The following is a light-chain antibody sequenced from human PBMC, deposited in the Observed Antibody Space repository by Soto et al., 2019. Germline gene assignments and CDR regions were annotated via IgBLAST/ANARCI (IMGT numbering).Light chain of an antibody. Sequence: EIVLTQSPATLSLSPGERATLSCGASQSVSSSYLAWYQHKPGLAPRLLIYDASIRATGIPDRFSCSGSGTDFTLTISRLEPEEFAVYFCHQYATSPLTFGGGTNVEIK. CDR3: HQYATSPLT. CDR2: DAS. J-gene: IGKJ4*01. V-gene: IGKV3D-20*01. CDR1: QSVSSSY.